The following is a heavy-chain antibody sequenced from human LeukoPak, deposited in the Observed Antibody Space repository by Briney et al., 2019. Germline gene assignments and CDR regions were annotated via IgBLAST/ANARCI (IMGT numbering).Heavy chain of an antibody. Sequence: SETLSLTCAVYGGSFSGYYWSWIRQPPGKGLEWIGEINHSGSTNYNPSLKSRVTISVDTSKNQFSLKLSSVTAAGTAVYYCARSYYYDSSGYYFHWGQGTLVTVSS. V-gene: IGHV4-34*01. CDR1: GGSFSGYY. CDR3: ARSYYYDSSGYYFH. CDR2: INHSGST. J-gene: IGHJ4*02. D-gene: IGHD3-22*01.